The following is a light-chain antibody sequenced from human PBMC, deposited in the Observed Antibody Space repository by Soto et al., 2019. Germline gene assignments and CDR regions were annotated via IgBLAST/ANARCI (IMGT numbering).Light chain of an antibody. J-gene: IGKJ1*01. Sequence: DIQLNNSPSFLSASEGDRVTITCRASQGISSYLAWYQQKPGKAPKLLIYAASTLQSGVPSRFSGSGSGTDFTLTISSLEPEDFAVYYCQQYLTSPKTFCQGTMVDIK. CDR1: QGISSY. CDR2: AAS. V-gene: IGKV1-9*01. CDR3: QQYLTSPKT.